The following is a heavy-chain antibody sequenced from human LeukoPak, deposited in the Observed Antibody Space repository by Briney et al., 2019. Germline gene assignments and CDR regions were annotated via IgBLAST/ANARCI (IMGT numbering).Heavy chain of an antibody. V-gene: IGHV3-66*02. J-gene: IGHJ5*02. CDR2: IYADGTT. CDR1: GFSVTNNY. CDR3: ARDRAGTQAWVEFDP. Sequence: GGSLRLSCAASGFSVTNNYMSWVRQAPGKGLEWVSLIYADGTTHYADSVKGRFTISKDTSQNTVYLQMNSLRAEDTAMYYCARDRAGTQAWVEFDPWGQGTLVTVSS. D-gene: IGHD3-10*01.